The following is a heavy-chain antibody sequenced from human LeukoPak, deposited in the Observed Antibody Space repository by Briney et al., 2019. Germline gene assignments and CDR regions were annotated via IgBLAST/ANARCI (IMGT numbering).Heavy chain of an antibody. Sequence: PGGSLRLSCAASGFTFSSYGMHWVRQAPGKGLEWVAFIRYDGSNKYYADSVKGRFTISRDNSKNTLYLQMNSLRAEDTAVYYCAKDPSYYGSGSRFDYWGQGTLVTVSS. CDR2: IRYDGSNK. CDR1: GFTFSSYG. D-gene: IGHD3-10*01. J-gene: IGHJ4*02. CDR3: AKDPSYYGSGSRFDY. V-gene: IGHV3-30*02.